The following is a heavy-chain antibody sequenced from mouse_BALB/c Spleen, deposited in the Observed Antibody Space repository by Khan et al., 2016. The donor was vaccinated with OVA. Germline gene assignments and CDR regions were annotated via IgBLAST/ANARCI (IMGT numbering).Heavy chain of an antibody. CDR1: GYSITSDYA. CDR2: ITYSGST. J-gene: IGHJ2*01. CDR3: SRWRGY. Sequence: EVQLQESGPGLVKPSQSLSLTCTVTGYSITSDYAWNWIRQFPGNKLEWMGYITYSGSTSYYPSLKSRISITRDTSKNQFFLQLNSVTSDDTATYFCSRWRGYFGQGTTLTVSS. V-gene: IGHV3-2*02.